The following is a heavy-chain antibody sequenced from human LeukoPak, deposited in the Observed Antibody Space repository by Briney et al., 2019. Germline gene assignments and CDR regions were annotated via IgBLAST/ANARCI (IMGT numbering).Heavy chain of an antibody. J-gene: IGHJ4*02. D-gene: IGHD1-26*01. V-gene: IGHV3-33*01. Sequence: GRSLGLSCAASGFTFSHYGMHWVRQAPGKGLEWVAIIWPDGSNKYYVDSVKGRFTISRDNSKNTLYLQMNSLRIEDTAVYYCAISRDGDSSGVGDCFDYWGPGTLVTVSS. CDR1: GFTFSHYG. CDR3: AISRDGDSSGVGDCFDY. CDR2: IWPDGSNK.